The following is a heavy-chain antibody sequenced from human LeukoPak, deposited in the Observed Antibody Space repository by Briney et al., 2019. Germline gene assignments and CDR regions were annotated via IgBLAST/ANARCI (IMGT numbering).Heavy chain of an antibody. Sequence: SETLSLTCAVYGGSFSGYYWSWIRQPPGKGLEWIGEINHSGSTNYNPSLKSRVTISVDTSKNQFSLKLSSVTAADTAVYYCARLPYYDFWSGYYTWFDPWGQGTLVTVSS. CDR1: GGSFSGYY. V-gene: IGHV4-34*01. D-gene: IGHD3-3*01. J-gene: IGHJ5*02. CDR2: INHSGST. CDR3: ARLPYYDFWSGYYTWFDP.